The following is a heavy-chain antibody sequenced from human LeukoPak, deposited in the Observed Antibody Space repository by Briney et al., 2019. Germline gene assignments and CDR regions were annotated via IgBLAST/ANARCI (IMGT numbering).Heavy chain of an antibody. CDR3: TSLYYSNDRCHYFDY. CDR2: IHHSGVT. Sequence: PSETLSLTCAVSGYSIRDGYYRNWIRQPPGKGLEWIGAIHHSGVTSYNPSLKSRVSISVDTSKNQFSLRLNSATVADTAVYYCTSLYYSNDRCHYFDYWGRGTPLTVSS. J-gene: IGHJ4*02. D-gene: IGHD2-8*01. V-gene: IGHV4-38-2*01. CDR1: GYSIRDGYY.